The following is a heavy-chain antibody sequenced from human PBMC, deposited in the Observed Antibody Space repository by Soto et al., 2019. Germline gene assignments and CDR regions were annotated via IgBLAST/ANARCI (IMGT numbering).Heavy chain of an antibody. CDR1: GYTFTSYG. Sequence: ASVKVSCKASGYTFTSYGTSWVGQDPGQGLEWMGWISAYNGNTNYAQKLQGRVTMTTDTSTSTAYMELRSLGSDDTAVYYCARKRAYYYGSGSYESYMDVWGKGTTVTVSS. J-gene: IGHJ6*03. D-gene: IGHD3-10*01. CDR3: ARKRAYYYGSGSYESYMDV. V-gene: IGHV1-18*01. CDR2: ISAYNGNT.